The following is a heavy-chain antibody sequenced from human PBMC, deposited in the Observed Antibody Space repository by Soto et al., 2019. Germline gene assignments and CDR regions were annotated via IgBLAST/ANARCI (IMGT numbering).Heavy chain of an antibody. V-gene: IGHV1-3*01. CDR3: AREDLAVAGTGWFDS. Sequence: QVQLVQSGAEVKKPGASVKVSCKASGYTFTSYAMHWVRQAPGQRLEWMGWSNAGNGNTKYSQKFQGRVTITRDTSARPAYRELSRLRCEDTAVYYCAREDLAVAGTGWFDSWGQGTLVTVSS. J-gene: IGHJ5*01. D-gene: IGHD6-19*01. CDR1: GYTFTSYA. CDR2: SNAGNGNT.